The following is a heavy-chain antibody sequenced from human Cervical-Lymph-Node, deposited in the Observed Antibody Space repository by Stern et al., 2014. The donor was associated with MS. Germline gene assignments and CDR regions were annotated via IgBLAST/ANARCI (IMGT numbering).Heavy chain of an antibody. CDR1: GFTFSNYA. J-gene: IGHJ4*02. CDR3: AREMIAAAGTIPFDY. CDR2: ISYDGRNK. V-gene: IGHV3-30*01. D-gene: IGHD6-13*01. Sequence: MQSGRSLRLSCAASGFTFSNYAMHWVRQAPGKGLEWVAVISYDGRNKCNPDSVKGRFTISRDNSKNALYLQMNSLRAEDTAVYYCAREMIAAAGTIPFDYWGQGTLVTVSS.